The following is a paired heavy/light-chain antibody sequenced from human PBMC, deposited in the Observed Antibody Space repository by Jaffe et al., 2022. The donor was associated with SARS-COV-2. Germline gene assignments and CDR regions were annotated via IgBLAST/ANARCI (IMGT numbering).Heavy chain of an antibody. Sequence: QVQLVESGGGVVQPGRSLRLSCAVSGFTFTNYGMHWVRQAPGKGLEWVALISYDGDDKSYADSVRGRFTISRDNSKNTLYLQMNTLRPEDTAVYHCASGLDYTDPVADYYFDYWGPGTLVTVSS. D-gene: IGHD4-4*01. CDR3: ASGLDYTDPVADYYFDY. CDR1: GFTFTNYG. J-gene: IGHJ4*02. CDR2: ISYDGDDK. V-gene: IGHV3-30*03.
Light chain of an antibody. Sequence: EIVMTQSPATLSVSPGERATLSCRASQSVTSSLAWYQQKPGQAPRLLIYGASTRATGTPARFSGSGSGTEFTLTISSLQSEDFAVYYCQQYSNWPPYTFGQGTKLEIK. CDR1: QSVTSS. V-gene: IGKV3-15*01. CDR2: GAS. J-gene: IGKJ2*01. CDR3: QQYSNWPPYT.